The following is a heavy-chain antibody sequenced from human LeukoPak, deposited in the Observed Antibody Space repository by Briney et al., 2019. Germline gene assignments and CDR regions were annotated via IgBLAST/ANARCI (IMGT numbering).Heavy chain of an antibody. J-gene: IGHJ6*03. CDR2: INPSGGST. D-gene: IGHD6-13*01. Sequence: ASVRVSCKASGYTFTSYYMHWVRQAPGQGLEWMGIINPSGGSTSYAQKFQGRVAMTRDTSTSTVYMELSSLRPEDTAVYYCARVCSSSWSNYYYYYMDVWGKGTTVTVSS. CDR3: ARVCSSSWSNYYYYYMDV. V-gene: IGHV1-46*01. CDR1: GYTFTSYY.